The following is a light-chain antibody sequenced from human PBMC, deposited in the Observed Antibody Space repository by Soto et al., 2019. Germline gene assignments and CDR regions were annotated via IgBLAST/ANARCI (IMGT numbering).Light chain of an antibody. Sequence: EIVLTQSPGTLSLSPGERATLSCRASQSVSSSYVAWYQQIPGQTPRLLIYGASSRATGIPDRFSGSGSGTDFTLTISRLEPEDFALYYCQQYGSSPPTFGQGTKVDI. CDR1: QSVSSSY. CDR3: QQYGSSPPT. J-gene: IGKJ1*01. V-gene: IGKV3-20*01. CDR2: GAS.